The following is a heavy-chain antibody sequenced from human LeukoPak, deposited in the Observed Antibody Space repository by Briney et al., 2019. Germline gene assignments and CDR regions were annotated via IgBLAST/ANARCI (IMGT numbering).Heavy chain of an antibody. CDR3: AQSLGGRFLEWLLFDY. Sequence: TLSLTCTVSGGSISSGGYYWGWIRQPPGKGLEWIGSIYYSGSTYYNPSLKSRVTISVDTSKNQFSLKLSSVTAADTAEYYCAQSLGGRFLEWLLFDYWGQGTLVTVSS. CDR2: IYYSGST. J-gene: IGHJ4*02. V-gene: IGHV4-39*01. D-gene: IGHD3-3*01. CDR1: GGSISSGGYY.